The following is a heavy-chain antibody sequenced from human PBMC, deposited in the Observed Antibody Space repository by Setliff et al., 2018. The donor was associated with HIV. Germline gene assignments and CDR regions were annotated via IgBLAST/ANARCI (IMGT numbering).Heavy chain of an antibody. D-gene: IGHD4-17*01. Sequence: KPSETLSLTCSISGGSISFYYWNWIRQPPGKGLEWIGYITYSGSIYYNPSLKSRVTISIDTSKNQFSLRLHSVTAADTAVYYCARDPPGYGDSNDYWGQGTLVTVSS. J-gene: IGHJ4*02. CDR3: ARDPPGYGDSNDY. CDR2: ITYSGSI. CDR1: GGSISFYY. V-gene: IGHV4-59*01.